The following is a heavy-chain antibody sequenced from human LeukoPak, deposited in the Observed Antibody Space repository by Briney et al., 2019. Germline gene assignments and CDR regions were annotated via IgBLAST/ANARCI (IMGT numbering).Heavy chain of an antibody. CDR2: IYHSGNA. D-gene: IGHD5-18*01. V-gene: IGHV4-38-2*01. CDR3: ARRGYSYGSPFDY. Sequence: SETLSLTCAVSGYSISTGYYWGWIRQPPGKGLEWIGNIYHSGNAYYNPSLKRRVTISVDTSKNQFSLKLSSVTAADTAVYYCARRGYSYGSPFDYWGQGTLVTVSS. J-gene: IGHJ4*02. CDR1: GYSISTGYY.